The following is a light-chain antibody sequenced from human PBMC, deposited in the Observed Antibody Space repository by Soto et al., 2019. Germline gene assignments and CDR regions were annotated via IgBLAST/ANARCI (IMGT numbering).Light chain of an antibody. V-gene: IGLV1-40*01. CDR2: GH. J-gene: IGLJ3*02. CDR3: QSYDRSLSAYWV. Sequence: QAVVTQPPSVSGAPGQRVTISCTGNTSNIGAGYEVHWYQQFPGRAPKLLIYGHNRPAGVPDRFSASKSGTSASLAITGLQAEDEADYYCQSYDRSLSAYWVFGGGTKVTVL. CDR1: TSNIGAGYE.